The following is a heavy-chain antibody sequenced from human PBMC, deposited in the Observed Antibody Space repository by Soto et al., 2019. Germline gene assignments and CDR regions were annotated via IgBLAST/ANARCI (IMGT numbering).Heavy chain of an antibody. CDR3: ARVVYGSGSHNWFDP. CDR2: ISAYNGNT. V-gene: IGHV1-18*01. J-gene: IGHJ5*02. D-gene: IGHD3-10*01. CDR1: GYTFTIYG. Sequence: ASVKVSCKASGYTFTIYGISWVRQAPGQGLEWMGWISAYNGNTNYAQKLQGRVTMTTDTSTSTAYMELRSLRSDDTAVYYCARVVYGSGSHNWFDPWGQGTLVTVSS.